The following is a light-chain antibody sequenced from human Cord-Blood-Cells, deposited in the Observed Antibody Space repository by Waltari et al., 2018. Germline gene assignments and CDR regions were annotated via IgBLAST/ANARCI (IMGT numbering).Light chain of an antibody. CDR2: AAS. CDR3: QQSYSTPHT. V-gene: IGKV1-39*01. Sequence: DIQLAQSPSSLSASVCNRLTNTCRASQSISSYLNWYQQKPGKAPKLLIYAASSLQSGVPSRFSGSGSGTDFTLTISSLQPEDFATYYCQQSYSTPHTFGGGTKLEIK. CDR1: QSISSY. J-gene: IGKJ2*01.